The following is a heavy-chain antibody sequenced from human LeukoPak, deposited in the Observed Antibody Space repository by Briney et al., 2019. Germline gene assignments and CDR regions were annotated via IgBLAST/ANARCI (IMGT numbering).Heavy chain of an antibody. D-gene: IGHD3-10*01. CDR3: ARDMKGNLHY. J-gene: IGHJ4*02. V-gene: IGHV3-7*01. Sequence: GGSLRLSCAASGFTFSNTWMAWVRQAPRKGLEWVANINQDGGTRQYADSVRGRFTISRDNAKNSLYLEMNSLRAEDTGLYHCARDMKGNLHYWGQGTLVTVSS. CDR1: GFTFSNTW. CDR2: INQDGGTR.